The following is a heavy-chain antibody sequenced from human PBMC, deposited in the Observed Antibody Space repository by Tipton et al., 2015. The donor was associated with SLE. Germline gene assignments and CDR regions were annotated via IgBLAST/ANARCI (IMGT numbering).Heavy chain of an antibody. CDR3: ARDAGGLEDYMDV. D-gene: IGHD3-10*01. CDR1: GFTFSSYW. J-gene: IGHJ6*03. V-gene: IGHV3-7*01. Sequence: QLVQSGGGLVQPGRSLRLSCAASGFTFSSYWMSWVRQTPGKGLEWVANIKEDGSDKYYLDSVKGRFTISRDNAKNSLWLQMNSLRVEDTAVYYCARDAGGLEDYMDVWGKGTTVTVS. CDR2: IKEDGSDK.